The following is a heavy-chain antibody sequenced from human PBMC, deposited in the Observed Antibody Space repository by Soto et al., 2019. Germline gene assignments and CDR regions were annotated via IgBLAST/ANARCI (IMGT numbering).Heavy chain of an antibody. V-gene: IGHV3-23*01. D-gene: IGHD2-15*01. CDR2: ISGSGGST. J-gene: IGHJ4*02. Sequence: PGGSLRLSCAAYGFTFSSYAMSWVRQAPGKGLEWVSAISGSGGSTYYADSVKGRFTISRDNSKNTLYLQMNSLRAEDTAVYYCAVRRKYCSGGSCSLTLPYFDYWGQGTLVPVSS. CDR3: AVRRKYCSGGSCSLTLPYFDY. CDR1: GFTFSSYA.